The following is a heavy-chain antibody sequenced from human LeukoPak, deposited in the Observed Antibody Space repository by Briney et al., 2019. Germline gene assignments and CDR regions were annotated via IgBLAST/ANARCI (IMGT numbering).Heavy chain of an antibody. D-gene: IGHD2-8*01. CDR3: ARARGVLMVYAPGYFQH. CDR2: IYYSGST. Sequence: PSETLSLTCTVSGGSISSYYWSWIRQPPGKGLEWIGYIYYSGSTNYNPSPKSRVTISVDTSKNQFSLKLSSVTAADTAVYYCARARGVLMVYAPGYFQHWGQGTLVTVSS. V-gene: IGHV4-59*12. CDR1: GGSISSYY. J-gene: IGHJ1*01.